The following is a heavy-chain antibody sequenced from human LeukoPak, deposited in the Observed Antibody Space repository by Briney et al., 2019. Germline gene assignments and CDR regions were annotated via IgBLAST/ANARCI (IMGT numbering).Heavy chain of an antibody. D-gene: IGHD6-19*01. CDR1: GFTFSSYA. Sequence: PGGSLRLSCAASGFTFSSYAMHWVRQAPGKGLEWVAVISYDGSNKYYADSVKGRFTISRDNSKNTLYLQMNSLRAEDTAVYYCARDIGGSSGWYYFDYWGQGTLATVSS. CDR3: ARDIGGSSGWYYFDY. V-gene: IGHV3-30-3*01. J-gene: IGHJ4*02. CDR2: ISYDGSNK.